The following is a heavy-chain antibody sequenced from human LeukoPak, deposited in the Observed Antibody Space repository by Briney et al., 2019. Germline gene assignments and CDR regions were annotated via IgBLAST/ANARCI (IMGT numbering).Heavy chain of an antibody. D-gene: IGHD2-2*01. Sequence: NPGGSLRLSCAASGFTFSSYSMNWVRQAPGKGLEWVSSISSSSSYIYYADSVKGRFTISRDNAKNSLYLQMNSLRAEDTAVYYCARVMWDIVVVPAATYYYYYMDVWGKGTTVTVSS. CDR1: GFTFSSYS. V-gene: IGHV3-21*01. CDR2: ISSSSSYI. J-gene: IGHJ6*03. CDR3: ARVMWDIVVVPAATYYYYYMDV.